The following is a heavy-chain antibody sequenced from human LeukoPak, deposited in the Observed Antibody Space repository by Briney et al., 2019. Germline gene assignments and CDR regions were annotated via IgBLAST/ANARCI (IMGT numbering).Heavy chain of an antibody. CDR3: ARDVSSGYDLLDY. J-gene: IGHJ4*02. D-gene: IGHD5-12*01. V-gene: IGHV4-39*07. Sequence: SETLSLTCTVSGGSISSSSYYWGWIRQPPGKGLEWIGSIYYSGSTYYNPSLKSRVTISVDTSKNQFSLKLSSVTAADTAVYYCARDVSSGYDLLDYWGQGTLVTVSS. CDR1: GGSISSSSYY. CDR2: IYYSGST.